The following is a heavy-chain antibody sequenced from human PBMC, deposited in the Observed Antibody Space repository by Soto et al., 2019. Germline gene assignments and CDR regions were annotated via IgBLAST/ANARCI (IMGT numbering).Heavy chain of an antibody. CDR1: GFTFSGSA. D-gene: IGHD6-13*01. Sequence: EVQLVESGGGLVQPGGSLKLSCAASGFTFSGSAMHWVRQASGKGLEWVGRIRSKANSYATAYAASVKGRFTISRDDSKNTAYLQMNSLKTEDTAVYYCTSTPRIAAPWGQGTLVTVSS. J-gene: IGHJ5*02. V-gene: IGHV3-73*01. CDR3: TSTPRIAAP. CDR2: IRSKANSYAT.